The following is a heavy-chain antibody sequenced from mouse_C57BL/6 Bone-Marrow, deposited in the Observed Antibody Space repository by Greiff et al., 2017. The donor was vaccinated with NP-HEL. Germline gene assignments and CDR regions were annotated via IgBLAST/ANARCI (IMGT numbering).Heavy chain of an antibody. V-gene: IGHV5-16*01. D-gene: IGHD2-4*01. J-gene: IGHJ1*03. Sequence: DVKLVESEGGLVQPGSSMKLSCTASGFTFSDYYMAWVRQVPEKGLEWVANINYDGSSTYYLDSLKSRFIISRDNAKNILYLQMSSLKSEDTATYSCARVIYDYDAGWYFDVWGTGTTVTVSS. CDR3: ARVIYDYDAGWYFDV. CDR1: GFTFSDYY. CDR2: INYDGSST.